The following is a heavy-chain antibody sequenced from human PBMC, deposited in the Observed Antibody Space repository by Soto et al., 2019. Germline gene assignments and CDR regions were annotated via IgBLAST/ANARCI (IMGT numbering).Heavy chain of an antibody. Sequence: QVQLVQSGAEVKKPGASVKVSCKASGYTFTSYGISWVRQAPGQGLEWMGWISAYNGNTNYAQKLQGRVTMTTDTXTXTXXMQLRSLRSDDTAVYYCARDYYGSGRLNAHTWFDPWGQGTLVTVSS. CDR3: ARDYYGSGRLNAHTWFDP. CDR1: GYTFTSYG. D-gene: IGHD3-10*01. J-gene: IGHJ5*02. CDR2: ISAYNGNT. V-gene: IGHV1-18*01.